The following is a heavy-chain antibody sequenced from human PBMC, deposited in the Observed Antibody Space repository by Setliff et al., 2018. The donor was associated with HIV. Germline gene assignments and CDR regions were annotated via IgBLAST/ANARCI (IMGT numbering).Heavy chain of an antibody. Sequence: GGSLRLSCAASGFTLSTYTMNWVRQAPGKGLEWISSISSNIIYIYYADSVRGRFTISRDTSKNTLFLQMNSLRPEDTAVYYCARVRLYNTALDYWGQGTLVTVS. J-gene: IGHJ4*02. D-gene: IGHD3-3*01. CDR1: GFTLSTYT. CDR2: ISSNIIYI. CDR3: ARVRLYNTALDY. V-gene: IGHV3-21*01.